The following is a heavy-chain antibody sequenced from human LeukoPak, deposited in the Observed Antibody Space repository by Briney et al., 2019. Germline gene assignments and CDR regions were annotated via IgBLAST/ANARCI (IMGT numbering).Heavy chain of an antibody. V-gene: IGHV3-64D*06. J-gene: IGHJ4*02. CDR3: VKGIVVVTARAFDY. Sequence: PGGSLRLSCSASGLTFSSYAVHWVRQAPGKGLEYVSAISSNGGSTYYADSVKGRFTISRDNSKNTLYLQMSSVRPEDTAVYYCVKGIVVVTARAFDYWGQGTLVTVSS. CDR2: ISSNGGST. CDR1: GLTFSSYA. D-gene: IGHD2-21*02.